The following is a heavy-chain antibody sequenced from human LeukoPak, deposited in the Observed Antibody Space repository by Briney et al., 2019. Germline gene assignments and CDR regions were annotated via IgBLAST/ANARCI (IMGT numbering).Heavy chain of an antibody. CDR3: ARDAKSTTIFGEVPNETTYYYYYYMDV. V-gene: IGHV3-7*01. Sequence: PGGSLRLSCAASGFTFSSYWMTWVRQAPGKGLEWVANIKQDGSEKYYVDSVKGRFSISRDSAKKSLYLQMNSLRAEDTAVYYCARDAKSTTIFGEVPNETTYYYYYYMDVWGKGTTVTVSS. D-gene: IGHD3-3*01. CDR2: IKQDGSEK. CDR1: GFTFSSYW. J-gene: IGHJ6*03.